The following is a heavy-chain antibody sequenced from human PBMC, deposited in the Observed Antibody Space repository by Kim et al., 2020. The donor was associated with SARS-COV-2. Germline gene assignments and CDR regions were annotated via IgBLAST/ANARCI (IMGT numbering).Heavy chain of an antibody. V-gene: IGHV1-69*04. J-gene: IGHJ5*02. CDR2: IIPILGIA. Sequence: SVKVSCKASGGTFSSYAISWVRQAPGQGLEWMGRIIPILGIANYAQKFQGRVTMTADKSTSTAYMELSSLRSEDTAVYYCARAGITILGVAQTCFDPWG. D-gene: IGHD3-3*01. CDR3: ARAGITILGVAQTCFDP. CDR1: GGTFSSYA.